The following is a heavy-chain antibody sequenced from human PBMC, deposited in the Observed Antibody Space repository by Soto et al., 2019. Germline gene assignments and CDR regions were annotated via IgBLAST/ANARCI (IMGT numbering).Heavy chain of an antibody. CDR3: LNDLNCDFRTGYRYYAREI. Sequence: EEQLLESGGDLVQPGGSLKLSCAASGFTFSSYAMNWVRQAPGKGLEWVSSINGNGRKTSYADSGSGRFTISRDNSKKTLFLHVNSLRAEDTAIYYCLNDLNCDFRTGYRYYAREIWGKGTTVTVSA. CDR2: INGNGRKT. CDR1: GFTFSSYA. V-gene: IGHV3-23*01. D-gene: IGHD3-3*01. J-gene: IGHJ6*04.